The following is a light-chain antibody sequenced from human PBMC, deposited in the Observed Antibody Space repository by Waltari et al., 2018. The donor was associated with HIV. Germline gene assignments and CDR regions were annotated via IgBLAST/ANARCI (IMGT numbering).Light chain of an antibody. V-gene: IGKV3-15*01. CDR3: QQYHRWPPLT. J-gene: IGKJ4*01. CDR2: GAS. Sequence: EIVMTQSPDTLSVSPGDRASLFCRACQSIGTNLAWYQHKPGQAPRLLIYGASTRATDIPARFSGSGSGTEFTLTISSLQSEDFAVYSCQQYHRWPPLTFGGGTKVEIK. CDR1: QSIGTN.